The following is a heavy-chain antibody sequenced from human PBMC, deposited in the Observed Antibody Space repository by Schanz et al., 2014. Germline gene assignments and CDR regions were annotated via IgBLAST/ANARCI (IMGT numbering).Heavy chain of an antibody. Sequence: QVQLQESDPGLVKPSGTLSLTCAVSGGSISSSDWWSWVRQPPGKGLEWIGEIYHSGSTNYNPSLKRRVTISVDTSKNQFSLNLSSATAADTAVYYCARDRGHGDLPGDIWGQGTMVTVSS. CDR3: ARDRGHGDLPGDI. CDR1: GGSISSSDW. J-gene: IGHJ3*02. D-gene: IGHD4-17*01. V-gene: IGHV4-4*02. CDR2: IYHSGST.